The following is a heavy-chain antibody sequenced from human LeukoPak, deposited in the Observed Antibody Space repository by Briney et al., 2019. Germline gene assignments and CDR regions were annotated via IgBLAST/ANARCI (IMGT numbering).Heavy chain of an antibody. V-gene: IGHV4-34*01. Sequence: PSETLSLTCAVYGGSFSAYYWSWIRQPPGKGLEWIGEINYSRSTSYNPSLKSRITISVDTSKNQFSLKLSSVTAADTAVYYCARLYYGSGSYYKGWFDPWGQGTLVTVSS. D-gene: IGHD3-10*01. CDR1: GGSFSAYY. J-gene: IGHJ5*02. CDR3: ARLYYGSGSYYKGWFDP. CDR2: INYSRST.